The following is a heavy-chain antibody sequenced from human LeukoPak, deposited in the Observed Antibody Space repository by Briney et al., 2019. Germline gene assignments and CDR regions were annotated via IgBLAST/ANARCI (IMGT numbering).Heavy chain of an antibody. D-gene: IGHD3-10*01. V-gene: IGHV3-7*01. J-gene: IGHJ4*02. CDR1: GFTFSSYW. CDR3: ARRDYGSGSYPFDY. CDR2: IKQDGSEK. Sequence: GGSLRLSCAAPGFTFSSYWMSWVRQAPGKGLEWVANIKQDGSEKYYVDSVKGRFTISRDNAKNSLYLQMNSLRAEDTAVYYCARRDYGSGSYPFDYWGQGTLVTVSS.